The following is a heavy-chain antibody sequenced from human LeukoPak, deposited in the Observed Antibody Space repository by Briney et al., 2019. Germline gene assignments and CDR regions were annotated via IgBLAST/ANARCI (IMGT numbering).Heavy chain of an antibody. Sequence: GGSLRLSCAASGFTFSSYSMNWVRQAPGKGLEWVSSISSSSSYIYYADSVKGRFTISRGNAKNSLYLQMNSLRAEDTAVYYCARQIGTQTLLEDYYMDVWGKGTTVTVSS. J-gene: IGHJ6*03. D-gene: IGHD3-3*01. CDR1: GFTFSSYS. CDR3: ARQIGTQTLLEDYYMDV. CDR2: ISSSSSYI. V-gene: IGHV3-21*01.